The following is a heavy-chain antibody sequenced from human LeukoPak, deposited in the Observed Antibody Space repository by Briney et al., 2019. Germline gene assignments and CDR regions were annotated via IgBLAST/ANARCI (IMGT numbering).Heavy chain of an antibody. J-gene: IGHJ6*03. D-gene: IGHD3-3*01. CDR2: IYTSGNT. CDR1: GGSISSAGYY. CDR3: ARDWSGYSPYYYYYCMDV. V-gene: IGHV4-61*02. Sequence: SETLSLTCTVSGGSISSAGYYWSWVRQPAGKALEWIGRIYTSGNTNYNPSLKSRVTISIDTSNNQFSLKLSSVTAADTAVYYCARDWSGYSPYYYYYCMDVWDKGTTVTVSS.